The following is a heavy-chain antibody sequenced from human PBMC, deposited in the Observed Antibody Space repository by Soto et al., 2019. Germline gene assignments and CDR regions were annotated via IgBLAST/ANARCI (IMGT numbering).Heavy chain of an antibody. CDR2: IRSRANNYAS. CDR3: TQNLWVRGVNFDY. J-gene: IGHJ4*02. V-gene: IGHV3-73*02. Sequence: EVQVVESGGGLVQPGGSLKLSCAASGFTFSGSAMNWVRQASGKELEWVGRIRSRANNYASSYAASVKGRFTISRDDSKNTAYLQMDSMRTEDTAVYYCTQNLWVRGVNFDYLGQGTLGTVSS. D-gene: IGHD3-10*01. CDR1: GFTFSGSA.